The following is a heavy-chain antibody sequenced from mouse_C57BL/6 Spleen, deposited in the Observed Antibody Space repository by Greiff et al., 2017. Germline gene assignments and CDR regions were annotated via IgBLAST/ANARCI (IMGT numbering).Heavy chain of an antibody. CDR2: IHPSDSDT. CDR3: AGGVEYYGSSYWYFDV. J-gene: IGHJ1*03. D-gene: IGHD1-1*01. CDR1: GYTFTSYW. V-gene: IGHV1-74*01. Sequence: QVQLKQPGAELVKPGASVKVSCKASGYTFTSYWMHWVKQRPGQGLEWIGRIHPSDSDTNYNQKFKGKATLTVDKSSSTAYMQLSSLTSEDSAVYYCAGGVEYYGSSYWYFDVWGTGTTVTVSS.